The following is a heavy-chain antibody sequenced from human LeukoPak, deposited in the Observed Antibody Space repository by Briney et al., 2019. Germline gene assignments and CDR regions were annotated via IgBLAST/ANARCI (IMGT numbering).Heavy chain of an antibody. CDR2: IKQDGSAK. Sequence: GGSLRLSCAASGFSFISYWMSWVRQAPGKGLEWVANIKQDGSAKNYVDSVKGRFTISRDNAKNSLYLQLNSLRAEDTAVYCCAGCAGNSCYFDYWGRGTLVIVSS. D-gene: IGHD1-1*01. CDR1: GFSFISYW. J-gene: IGHJ4*02. CDR3: AGCAGNSCYFDY. V-gene: IGHV3-7*01.